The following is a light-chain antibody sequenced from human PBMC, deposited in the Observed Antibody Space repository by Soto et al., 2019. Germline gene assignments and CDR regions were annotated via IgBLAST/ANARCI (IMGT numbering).Light chain of an antibody. V-gene: IGLV2-14*03. CDR3: LSYTTSTTYV. Sequence: QSVLTQPASVSGSPGQSITISCTGTSSDVGAYNHVSWYQHHPGKAPKLIIYDVSNRPSGVSNRFSGSKSGHTASLTISGLQAEDEADYYCLSYTTSTTYVFGTGIKVTVL. CDR1: SSDVGAYNH. CDR2: DVS. J-gene: IGLJ1*01.